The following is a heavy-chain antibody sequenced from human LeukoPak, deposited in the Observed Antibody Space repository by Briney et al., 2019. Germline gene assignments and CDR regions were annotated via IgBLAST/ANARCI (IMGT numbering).Heavy chain of an antibody. Sequence: PSRTLSLTCAVSGGSISSGGYSWSWIRQPPGKGLEWIGYIYHSGSTYYNPSLKSRVTISVDRSKNQFSLKLSSVTAADTAVYYCARAADVTMVRGVIIDRQYYFDYWGQGTLVTVSS. J-gene: IGHJ4*02. CDR1: GGSISSGGYS. CDR2: IYHSGST. D-gene: IGHD3-10*01. V-gene: IGHV4-30-2*01. CDR3: ARAADVTMVRGVIIDRQYYFDY.